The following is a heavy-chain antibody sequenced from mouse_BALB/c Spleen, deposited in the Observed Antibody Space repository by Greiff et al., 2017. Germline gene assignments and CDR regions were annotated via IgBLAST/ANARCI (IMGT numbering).Heavy chain of an antibody. D-gene: IGHD1-1*01. CDR3: VREALLPPEGFAY. V-gene: IGHV2-9-2*01. CDR1: GFSLTSYD. CDR2: IWTGGGT. Sequence: VQLKESGPGLVAPSQSLSITCTVSGFSLTSYDISWIRQPPGKGLEWLGVIWTGGGTNYNSAFMSRLSISKDNSKSQVFLKMNSLQTDDTAIYYCVREALLPPEGFAYWGQGTLVTVSA. J-gene: IGHJ3*01.